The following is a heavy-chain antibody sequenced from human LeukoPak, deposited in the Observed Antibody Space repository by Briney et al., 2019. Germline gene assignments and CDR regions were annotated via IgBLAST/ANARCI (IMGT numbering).Heavy chain of an antibody. CDR1: GYTFTSYG. D-gene: IGHD2-15*01. Sequence: GASVKVSCKASGYTFTSYGISWVRQAPGQGLEWMGWISAYNGNTNYAQKLQGRVTMTTDTSTSTAYMELRSLRSDDTAVYYCARAGEICSGGSCYSSFDYWGQGTLVTVSS. CDR3: ARAGEICSGGSCYSSFDY. CDR2: ISAYNGNT. J-gene: IGHJ4*02. V-gene: IGHV1-18*01.